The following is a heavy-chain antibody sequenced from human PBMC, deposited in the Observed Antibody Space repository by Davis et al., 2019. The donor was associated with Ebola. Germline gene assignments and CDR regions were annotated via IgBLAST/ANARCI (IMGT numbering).Heavy chain of an antibody. V-gene: IGHV5-10-1*01. D-gene: IGHD3-22*01. Sequence: PGGSLRLSCKGSGYSFTSYWISWVRQMPGKGLEWMGRIDPGDSYTNYSPSFQGRVTSSADKSISIVYLQWSSLKASDTAMYYCARHRRVRGYRVLGGLDVWGQGTTVTVSS. J-gene: IGHJ6*02. CDR1: GYSFTSYW. CDR3: ARHRRVRGYRVLGGLDV. CDR2: IDPGDSYT.